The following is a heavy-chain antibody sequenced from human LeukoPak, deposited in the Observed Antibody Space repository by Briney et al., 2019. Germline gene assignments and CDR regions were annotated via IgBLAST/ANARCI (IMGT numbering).Heavy chain of an antibody. D-gene: IGHD6-13*01. CDR3: AREYSSSYYFGY. J-gene: IGHJ4*02. V-gene: IGHV3-48*02. Sequence: GGSLRLSCAASGFTFSSYSMNWVRQVPGKGLEWVSYISSGSESSTYYADSVKGRFTISRDNAKNSLYLQMNSLRDEDTAVYYCAREYSSSYYFGYWGQGTLVTVSS. CDR2: ISSGSESST. CDR1: GFTFSSYS.